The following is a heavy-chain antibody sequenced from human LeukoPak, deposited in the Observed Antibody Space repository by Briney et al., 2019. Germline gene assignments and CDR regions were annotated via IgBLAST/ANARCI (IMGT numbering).Heavy chain of an antibody. CDR3: ARGPLYDYGSGTFVN. V-gene: IGHV4-39*07. CDR1: GGSINSTTFF. D-gene: IGHD3-10*01. J-gene: IGHJ4*02. CDR2: IYYSGST. Sequence: SETLSLTCSVPGGSINSTTFFSAWIHQAPGQGPECIGSIYYSGSTHYNSSLKSRVTVSQDTSRNRVSLKLTSVTAVETAVYYCARGPLYDYGSGTFVNWGQGTLVTVSS.